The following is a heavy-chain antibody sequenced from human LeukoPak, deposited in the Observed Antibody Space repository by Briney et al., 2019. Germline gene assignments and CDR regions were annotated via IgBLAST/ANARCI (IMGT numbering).Heavy chain of an antibody. V-gene: IGHV4-59*01. CDR2: IYYSGST. CDR1: GGSISSYY. CDR3: ARESGGRSPDY. Sequence: SETLSLTCTVSGGSISSYYWRWIRQPPGKGLEWIGYIYYSGSTNYNPSLKSRVTISVDTSKNQFSLKLSSVTAADTAVYYCARESGGRSPDYGGKGTLVPVPS. J-gene: IGHJ4*02. D-gene: IGHD6-19*01.